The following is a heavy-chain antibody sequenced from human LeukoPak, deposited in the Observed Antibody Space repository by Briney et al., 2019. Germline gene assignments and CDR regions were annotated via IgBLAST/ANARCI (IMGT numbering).Heavy chain of an antibody. D-gene: IGHD3-16*02. CDR2: INHSGST. CDR3: ARLNYRRFGGVIVPKGRYYFDY. CDR1: GYSISSGYY. V-gene: IGHV4-38-2*02. Sequence: PSETLSLTCTVSGYSISSGYYWSWIRQPPGKGLEWIGEINHSGSTNYNPSLKSRVTISVDTSKNQFSLKLSSVTAADTAVYYCARLNYRRFGGVIVPKGRYYFDYWGQGTLVTVSS. J-gene: IGHJ4*02.